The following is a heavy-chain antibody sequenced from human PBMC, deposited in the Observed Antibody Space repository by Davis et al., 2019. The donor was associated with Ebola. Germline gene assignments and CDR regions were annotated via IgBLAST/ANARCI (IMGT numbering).Heavy chain of an antibody. D-gene: IGHD6-19*01. Sequence: SETLSLTCAVYGGSSSGYYWSWIRQLPGKGLEWIGEINHSGSTNYNPSLKSRVTISVDTSKNQFSLKLSSVTAADTAVYYCAGRAVGGIAVFDYWGQGTLVTVSS. V-gene: IGHV4-34*01. CDR2: INHSGST. CDR1: GGSSSGYY. CDR3: AGRAVGGIAVFDY. J-gene: IGHJ4*02.